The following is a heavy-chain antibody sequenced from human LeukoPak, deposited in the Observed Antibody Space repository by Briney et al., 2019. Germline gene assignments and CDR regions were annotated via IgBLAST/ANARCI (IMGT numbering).Heavy chain of an antibody. D-gene: IGHD4-17*01. CDR1: GFTFSSYA. J-gene: IGHJ4*02. V-gene: IGHV3-23*01. CDR3: AKDHERTVTTWVDY. CDR2: ISGSGGST. Sequence: GGSLRLSCAASGFTFSSYAMSWVRQAPGKGLEWVSAISGSGGSTYYADSVKGRFTISRDNSKNTLYLQMNSLRAEDTAAYYCAKDHERTVTTWVDYWGQGTLVSVAS.